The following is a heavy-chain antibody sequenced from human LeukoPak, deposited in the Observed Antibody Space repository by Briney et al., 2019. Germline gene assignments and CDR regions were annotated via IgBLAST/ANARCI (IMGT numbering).Heavy chain of an antibody. CDR1: GGSTNNYY. CDR2: IYYDGNT. CDR3: AREYSSGLNWFDP. D-gene: IGHD6-19*01. J-gene: IGHJ5*02. Sequence: SETLSLTCTLSGGSTNNYYWSWIRQPPGKGLEWIGYIYYDGNTNYNPSLKSRVTISVDTSKNQFSLKLSSVTAADTAVYFCAREYSSGLNWFDPWGQGTLVTVSS. V-gene: IGHV4-59*01.